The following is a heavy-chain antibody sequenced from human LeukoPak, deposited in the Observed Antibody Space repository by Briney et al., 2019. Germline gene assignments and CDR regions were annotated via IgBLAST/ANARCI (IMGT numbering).Heavy chain of an antibody. CDR3: ASFYDSTGRDY. CDR2: ISSSGSTI. V-gene: IGHV3-11*04. CDR1: GFTVSSSY. D-gene: IGHD3-22*01. Sequence: GGSLRLSCSASGFTVSSSYMSWVRQAPGKGLEWVSYISSSGSTINYADSVKGRFTISRDNAKNSLYLQMSSLRAEDTAVYYCASFYDSTGRDYWGQGTLVTVSS. J-gene: IGHJ4*02.